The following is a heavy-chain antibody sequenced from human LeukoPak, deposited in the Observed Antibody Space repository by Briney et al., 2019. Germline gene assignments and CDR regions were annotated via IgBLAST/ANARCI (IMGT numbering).Heavy chain of an antibody. Sequence: GGSLRLSCAASGFTFSSYGMHWVRQAPGKGLEWVAVIWYDGSNKYYADSVKGRFTISRDNSKNTLYLQMNSLRAEDTAVYYCARDMGVAAAGTGPYYYYYGMDVWGQGTTVTVSS. CDR1: GFTFSSYG. CDR2: IWYDGSNK. J-gene: IGHJ6*02. V-gene: IGHV3-33*01. CDR3: ARDMGVAAAGTGPYYYYYGMDV. D-gene: IGHD6-13*01.